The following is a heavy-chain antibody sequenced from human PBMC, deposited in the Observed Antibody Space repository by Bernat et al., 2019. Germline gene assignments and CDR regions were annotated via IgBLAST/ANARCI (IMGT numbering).Heavy chain of an antibody. CDR3: ARDRSGYGWIDS. CDR1: GGSIISGGYY. CDR2: IYYSGTT. Sequence: QVQLQESGPGLVKPSETLSLTCTVSGGSIISGGYYWSWIRQYPAKGLEWIGYIYYSGTTYYNPSLKSRVTISVDTSKNQFSLNLNSVTAADTAVYYCARDRSGYGWIDSWGQGTLVTVSS. V-gene: IGHV4-31*03. D-gene: IGHD3-22*01. J-gene: IGHJ5*01.